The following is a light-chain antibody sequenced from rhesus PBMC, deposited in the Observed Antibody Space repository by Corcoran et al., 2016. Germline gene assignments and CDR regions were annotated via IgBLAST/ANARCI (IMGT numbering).Light chain of an antibody. CDR3: QQYNSLPYS. CDR2: NAN. Sequence: DIQMTQSPSSLSASVGDRVTITCRTRQGISSYFNWSQQKPGKAPKLLIYNANRLASGVPARFGGSGSGTEFTLTISSLQPEYFASYYCQQYNSLPYSFGPGTKVEIK. CDR1: QGISSY. J-gene: IGKJ2*01. V-gene: IGKV1-32*01.